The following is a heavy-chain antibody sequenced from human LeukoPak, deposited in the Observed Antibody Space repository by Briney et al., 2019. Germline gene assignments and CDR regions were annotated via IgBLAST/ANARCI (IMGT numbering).Heavy chain of an antibody. CDR3: ARDRVVVPAAFDY. V-gene: IGHV1-2*02. CDR2: INPNSGGT. J-gene: IGHJ4*02. CDR1: GYTFTAYY. D-gene: IGHD2-2*01. Sequence: ASVKVSCKASGYTFTAYYMHWVRQAPGQGLEWMGWINPNSGGTNYAQKFQGRVTMTRDTSISTAFMELSRLRSDDTAVYYCARDRVVVPAAFDYWGQGTLVTVSS.